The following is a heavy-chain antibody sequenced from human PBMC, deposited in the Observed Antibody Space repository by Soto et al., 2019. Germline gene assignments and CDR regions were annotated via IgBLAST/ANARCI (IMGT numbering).Heavy chain of an antibody. J-gene: IGHJ4*02. CDR3: ARSYSNYGYFDY. V-gene: IGHV4-4*07. D-gene: IGHD4-4*01. CDR1: GGTISGYY. Sequence: TSETLSLTCSVSGGTISGYYWTWIRQPAGKGLEWIGHIYISGTTIYNPSLKSRVTMSVDTPKNQFSLKLSSVTAADTAVYYCARSYSNYGYFDYWGQGTLVTVSS. CDR2: IYISGTT.